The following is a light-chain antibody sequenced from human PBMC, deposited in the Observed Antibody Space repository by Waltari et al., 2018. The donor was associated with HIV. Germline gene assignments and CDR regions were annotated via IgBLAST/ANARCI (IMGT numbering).Light chain of an antibody. Sequence: VHGVFICCSGSSSNIGNNYVSWYQQLPGTAPKLLMYDSNKRPSGIPDRFSGSKSGTSATLAITGLQTGDEADYYCVTWDFSLSAVVFGGGTKLTVL. CDR2: DSN. CDR3: VTWDFSLSAVV. CDR1: SSNIGNNY. V-gene: IGLV1-51*01. J-gene: IGLJ3*02.